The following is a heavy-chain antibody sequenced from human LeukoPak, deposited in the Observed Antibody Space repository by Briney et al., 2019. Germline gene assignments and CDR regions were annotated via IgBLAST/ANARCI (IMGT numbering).Heavy chain of an antibody. V-gene: IGHV4-34*01. Sequence: SETLSLTCAVYGGSFSGYYWSWIRQPPGKGLEWIGEINHSGSTNYNPSLKSRVTISVDTSKNQFSLKLSSVTAADTAVYYCASRYYYGSSVDYWGQGTLVTVSS. D-gene: IGHD3-22*01. J-gene: IGHJ4*02. CDR1: GGSFSGYY. CDR2: INHSGST. CDR3: ASRYYYGSSVDY.